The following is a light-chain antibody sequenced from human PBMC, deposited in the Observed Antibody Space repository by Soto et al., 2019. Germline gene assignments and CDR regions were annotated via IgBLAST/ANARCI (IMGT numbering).Light chain of an antibody. CDR2: AAS. V-gene: IGKV3-20*01. Sequence: EIVLTQSPGTLSLSPGERATLSCRASQSISSSYLAWYQQKPGQAPRLLIYAASTRATGLPDRFSGSGSETAFTLTISRLEPEDFAVYYCQQFGGSPLFTYGTGTKEDV. CDR3: QQFGGSPLFT. CDR1: QSISSSY. J-gene: IGKJ3*01.